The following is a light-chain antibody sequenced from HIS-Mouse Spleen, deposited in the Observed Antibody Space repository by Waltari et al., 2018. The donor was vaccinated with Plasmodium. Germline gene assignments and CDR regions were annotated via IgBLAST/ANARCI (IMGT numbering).Light chain of an antibody. J-gene: IGLJ3*02. Sequence: QSALTPPASVSGSPGQSTTISCTGTSSDVGRYNLVSRYQQHPGKAPKLMIYEGSKRPSGVSNRFSGSKSGNTASLTISGLQAEDEADYYCCSYAGSSTSWVFGGGTKLTVL. CDR2: EGS. CDR3: CSYAGSSTSWV. V-gene: IGLV2-23*01. CDR1: SSDVGRYNL.